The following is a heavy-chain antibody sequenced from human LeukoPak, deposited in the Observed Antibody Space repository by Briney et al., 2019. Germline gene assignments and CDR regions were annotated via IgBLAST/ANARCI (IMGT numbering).Heavy chain of an antibody. CDR2: IYTNGST. CDR3: AKDGGDYDSSGYYPVQGGYFDY. V-gene: IGHV4-4*07. CDR1: GDSLSSFY. Sequence: SETLSLTCTVSGDSLSSFYWSWIRQPAGRGLEWIGRIYTNGSTNYNPSLKGRVTMSVDTSKNQFSLKLSSVTAADTAVYYCAKDGGDYDSSGYYPVQGGYFDYWGQGTLVTVSS. D-gene: IGHD3-22*01. J-gene: IGHJ4*02.